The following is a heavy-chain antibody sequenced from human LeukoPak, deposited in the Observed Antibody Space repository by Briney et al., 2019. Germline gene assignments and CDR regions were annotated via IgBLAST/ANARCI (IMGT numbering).Heavy chain of an antibody. CDR3: ASFGTTNDYYYYYMDV. CDR1: GGSISSSSYS. J-gene: IGHJ6*03. CDR2: IYYSGST. D-gene: IGHD3/OR15-3a*01. V-gene: IGHV4-39*01. Sequence: SETLSLTCTVPGGSISSSSYSWGWIRQPPGKGLEWIGSIYYSGSTYYNPSPKSRVTISVDTSKNQFSLKLSSVTAADTAVYYCASFGTTNDYYYYYMDVWGKGTTVTVSS.